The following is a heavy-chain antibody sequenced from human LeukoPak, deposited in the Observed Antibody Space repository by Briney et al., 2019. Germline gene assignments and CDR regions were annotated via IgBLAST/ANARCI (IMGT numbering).Heavy chain of an antibody. CDR2: INHSGST. J-gene: IGHJ2*01. CDR1: GGSFSGYY. CDR3: ARRRGSSGYYYGGHWYFDL. Sequence: SETLSLTCAVYGGSFSGYYWSWIRQPPGKGLEWIGEINHSGSTNYNPSLKSRVTISVDTSKNQFSLKLSSVTAADTAVYYCARRRGSSGYYYGGHWYFDLWGRGTLVTVSS. D-gene: IGHD3-22*01. V-gene: IGHV4-34*01.